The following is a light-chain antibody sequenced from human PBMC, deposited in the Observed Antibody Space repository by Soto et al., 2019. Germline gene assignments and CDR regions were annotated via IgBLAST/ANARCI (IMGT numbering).Light chain of an antibody. Sequence: QSVLTQPPSVSAAPGQKVTISCSGSSSKIGNNYVSWYQQLPGTAPKLLIYDNNKRPSGIPDRFSGSKSGTSATLVITGLQTGDEADYYCGTWDSILSAVVFDGGTTLTVL. CDR1: SSKIGNNY. J-gene: IGLJ2*01. V-gene: IGLV1-51*01. CDR2: DNN. CDR3: GTWDSILSAVV.